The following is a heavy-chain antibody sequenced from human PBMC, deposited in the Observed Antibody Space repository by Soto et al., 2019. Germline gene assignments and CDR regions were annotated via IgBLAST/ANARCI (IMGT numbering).Heavy chain of an antibody. CDR2: IYSGGST. Sequence: GGSLRLSCAASGFTVSSNYMSWVRQAPGKGLEWVSVIYSGGSTYYADSVKGRFTISRDNSKNTLYPQMNSLRAEDTAVYYCARASRYYYDSSGSGYGMDVWGQGTTVTVSS. J-gene: IGHJ6*02. V-gene: IGHV3-53*01. CDR3: ARASRYYYDSSGSGYGMDV. D-gene: IGHD3-22*01. CDR1: GFTVSSNY.